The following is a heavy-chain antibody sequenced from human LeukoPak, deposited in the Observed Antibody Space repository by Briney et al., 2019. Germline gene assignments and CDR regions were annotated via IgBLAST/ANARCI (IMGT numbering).Heavy chain of an antibody. Sequence: GGSLRLSCAASGFTFSSYGMHWVRQAPGKGLEWVAVISYDGSNKYYADSVKGRFTISRDNSKNTLYLQMNSLRAEDTAVYYRAKGRDSSGSLYFDYWGQGTLVTVFS. D-gene: IGHD6-19*01. CDR1: GFTFSSYG. CDR3: AKGRDSSGSLYFDY. V-gene: IGHV3-30*18. J-gene: IGHJ4*02. CDR2: ISYDGSNK.